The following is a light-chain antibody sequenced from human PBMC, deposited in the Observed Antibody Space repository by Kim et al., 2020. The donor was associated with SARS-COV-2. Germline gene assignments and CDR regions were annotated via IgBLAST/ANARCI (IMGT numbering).Light chain of an antibody. Sequence: GQRVPISCSGSSSNIGRNSIYWYQQLPGTAPQLLMYRNDQRRSGVPDRFSGSKSGTSASLTISGLRSEDEADYYCAAWDASLTAVVFGGGTQLTVL. V-gene: IGLV1-47*01. CDR1: SSNIGRNS. CDR3: AAWDASLTAVV. CDR2: RND. J-gene: IGLJ2*01.